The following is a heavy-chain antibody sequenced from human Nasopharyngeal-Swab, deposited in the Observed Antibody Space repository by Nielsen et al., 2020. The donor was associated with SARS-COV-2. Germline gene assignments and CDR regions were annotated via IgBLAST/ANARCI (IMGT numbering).Heavy chain of an antibody. D-gene: IGHD3-10*02. CDR3: AKAPRGITMSYFQH. CDR1: GFTFSSYS. V-gene: IGHV3-21*01. J-gene: IGHJ1*01. CDR2: ISSSSSYI. Sequence: RGSLRLSCAASGFTFSSYSMNWVRQAPGKGLEWVSSISSSSSYIYYADSVKGRFTISRDNAKNSLYLQMNSLRAEDTAVYYCAKAPRGITMSYFQHWGQGTLVTVSS.